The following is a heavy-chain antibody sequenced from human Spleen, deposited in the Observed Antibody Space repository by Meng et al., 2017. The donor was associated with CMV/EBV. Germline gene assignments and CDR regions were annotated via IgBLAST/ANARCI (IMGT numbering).Heavy chain of an antibody. V-gene: IGHV3-23*03. D-gene: IGHD2-21*02. Sequence: GESLKISCAASGFAFKSYGMHWVRQAPGKGLEWVSAIYNDGSATYYADSVKGRFTISRDNSKNTLYLQMNSLRAEDTAVYYCAKDGWGQIRGGLDDAFDIWGQGTMVTVSS. CDR2: IYNDGSAT. CDR3: AKDGWGQIRGGLDDAFDI. J-gene: IGHJ3*02. CDR1: GFAFKSYG.